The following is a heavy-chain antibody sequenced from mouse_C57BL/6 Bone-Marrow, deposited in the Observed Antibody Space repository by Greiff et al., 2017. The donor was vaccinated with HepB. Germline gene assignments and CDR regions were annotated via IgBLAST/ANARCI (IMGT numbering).Heavy chain of an antibody. CDR3: ARSRLLRENYAMDY. J-gene: IGHJ4*01. V-gene: IGHV1-54*01. CDR2: INPGSGGT. D-gene: IGHD1-1*01. CDR1: GYAFTNYL. Sequence: QVQLQQSGAELVRPGTSVKVSCKASGYAFTNYLIEWVKQRPGQGLEWIGVINPGSGGTNYNEKFKGKATLTADKSSSTAYMQLSSLTSEDSAVYFCARSRLLRENYAMDYWGQGTSVTVSS.